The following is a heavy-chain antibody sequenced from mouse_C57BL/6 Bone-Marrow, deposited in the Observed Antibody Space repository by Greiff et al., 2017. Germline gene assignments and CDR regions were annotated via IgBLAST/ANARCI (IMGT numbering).Heavy chain of an antibody. V-gene: IGHV1-81*01. Sequence: QVQLKQPGAELARPGASVKLSCKASGYTFTSYGISWVKQRTGQGLAWIGETYPRSGNTYYNEKLKGKATLNADKSSSTAHRELRSLTSEDSAVYVCARLDGNYFAWFAYWGQGTLVTVSA. CDR3: ARLDGNYFAWFAY. J-gene: IGHJ3*01. D-gene: IGHD2-1*01. CDR1: GYTFTSYG. CDR2: TYPRSGNT.